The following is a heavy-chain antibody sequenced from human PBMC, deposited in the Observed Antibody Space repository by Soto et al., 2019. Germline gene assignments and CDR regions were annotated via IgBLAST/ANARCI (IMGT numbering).Heavy chain of an antibody. V-gene: IGHV4-34*01. J-gene: IGHJ4*02. CDR3: ARGDSSSWNEQFDY. CDR2: INHSGST. Sequence: QVQLQQWGAGLLKPSETLSLTCAVYGGSFSGYYWSWIRQPPGKGLEWIGEINHSGSTNYNPSLKSRVTISVDTSKNQFSLKLSSVTAADTAVYYCARGDSSSWNEQFDYWGQGTLVTVSS. CDR1: GGSFSGYY. D-gene: IGHD6-13*01.